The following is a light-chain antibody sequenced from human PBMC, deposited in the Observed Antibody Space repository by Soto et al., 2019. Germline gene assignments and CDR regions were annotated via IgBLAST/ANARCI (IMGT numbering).Light chain of an antibody. Sequence: QSVLTQSPSASASLGASVKLTCTLSSGHSTYAITWHQQQPEKGPRYLMKVNSDGSHRKGGGIPDRFSGSSSGAERYLTISSLQSEDEADYYCQTWGTGIQVVFGGGTNVTVL. CDR2: VNSDGSH. J-gene: IGLJ2*01. CDR1: SGHSTYA. CDR3: QTWGTGIQVV. V-gene: IGLV4-69*01.